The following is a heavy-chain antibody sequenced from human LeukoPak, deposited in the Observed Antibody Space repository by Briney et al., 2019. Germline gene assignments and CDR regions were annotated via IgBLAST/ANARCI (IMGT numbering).Heavy chain of an antibody. J-gene: IGHJ4*02. Sequence: PSETLSLICTVSGGSISSDTYYWSWIRQHPGKGLEWIGYIHYGGSTYYRPSLQSRVSISVDTSRNQFSLRLSSVTAADTAVYYCARYNWGAFWYFDYWGQGTLVTVSS. CDR2: IHYGGST. CDR1: GGSISSDTYY. CDR3: ARYNWGAFWYFDY. V-gene: IGHV4-31*03. D-gene: IGHD1-20*01.